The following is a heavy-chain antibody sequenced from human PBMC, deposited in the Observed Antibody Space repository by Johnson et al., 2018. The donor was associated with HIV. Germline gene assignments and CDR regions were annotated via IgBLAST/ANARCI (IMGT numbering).Heavy chain of an antibody. V-gene: IGHV3-20*04. CDR1: GFTLDEYG. CDR3: ARVLNARPQWALDI. CDR2: INWNGGSI. D-gene: IGHD5-24*01. Sequence: VRLVESGGGLVQPGGSLRPSCAASGFTLDEYGMSWVRQAPGKGLEWVSGINWNGGSIGYADSVRGRFTISRDNARNFLYLQKNRVRAEDPALYFCARVLNARPQWALDIWGQGTMVTVSS. J-gene: IGHJ3*02.